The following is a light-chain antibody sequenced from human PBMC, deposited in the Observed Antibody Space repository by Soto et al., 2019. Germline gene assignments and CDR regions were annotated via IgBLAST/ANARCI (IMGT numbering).Light chain of an antibody. CDR1: QSVSSNY. J-gene: IGKJ1*01. CDR2: GAS. CDR3: QQYGSSPPT. V-gene: IGKV3-20*01. Sequence: EIVLTQSPGTLSLSPGERATLSCRASQSVSSNYLAWYRRKPGQAPRLLIYGASSRATAIPDRFSGSGSGTDFTLTIATLETEDFPVYYCQQYGSSPPTFGPGTRVEIK.